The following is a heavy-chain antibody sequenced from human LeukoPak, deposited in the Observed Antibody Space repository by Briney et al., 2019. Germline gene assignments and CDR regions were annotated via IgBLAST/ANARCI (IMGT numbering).Heavy chain of an antibody. V-gene: IGHV3-30*02. Sequence: GGSLRLSCAASGFTFSSYGMHWVRQAPAKGLEWVAFIRSDGSNKYYADSVKGRFTISRDNSKLYLQMNSLRAEDTGVYYCARSWSYGSGSYWGQGTLVTVSS. CDR1: GFTFSSYG. CDR2: IRSDGSNK. CDR3: ARSWSYGSGSY. D-gene: IGHD3-10*01. J-gene: IGHJ4*02.